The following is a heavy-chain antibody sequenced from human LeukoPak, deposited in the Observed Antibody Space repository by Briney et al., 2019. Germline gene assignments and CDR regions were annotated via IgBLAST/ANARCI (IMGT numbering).Heavy chain of an antibody. CDR2: IIPILGIA. J-gene: IGHJ5*02. CDR3: ARDPGRGNPFDP. D-gene: IGHD1-14*01. CDR1: GGTFSSYA. Sequence: GASVKVSCKASGGTFSSYAISWVRQAPGQGLEWMGRIIPILGIANYAQKFQGRVTITADKSTSTAYMELRSLRSDDTAVYYCARDPGRGNPFDPWGQGTLVTVSS. V-gene: IGHV1-69*04.